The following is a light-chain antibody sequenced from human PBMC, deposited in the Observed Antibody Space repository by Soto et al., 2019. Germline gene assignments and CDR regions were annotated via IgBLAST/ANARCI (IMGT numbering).Light chain of an antibody. CDR2: KAS. CDR3: QHFNSYPWT. J-gene: IGKJ1*01. V-gene: IGKV1-5*03. CDR1: HDIKNY. Sequence: DIQMTPSPSSLSASVGDRFTITCKALHDIKNYLNWYQRKPGKAPKLLINKASSLESGVPSRFSGSGSGTEFTLTISSLQPDDFATYYCQHFNSYPWTFGQGTKVDIK.